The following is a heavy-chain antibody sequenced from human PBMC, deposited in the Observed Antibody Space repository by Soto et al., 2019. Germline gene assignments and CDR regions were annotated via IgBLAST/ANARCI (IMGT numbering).Heavy chain of an antibody. Sequence: LETLSLTCTVSGGSISSSSYYWGWIRQPPGKGLEWIGSIYYSGSTYYNPSLKSRVTISVDTSKNQFSLKLSSVTAADTAVYYCARSSIAALTNWFDPWGQGTLVTVSS. D-gene: IGHD6-6*01. V-gene: IGHV4-39*01. CDR1: GGSISSSSYY. J-gene: IGHJ5*02. CDR3: ARSSIAALTNWFDP. CDR2: IYYSGST.